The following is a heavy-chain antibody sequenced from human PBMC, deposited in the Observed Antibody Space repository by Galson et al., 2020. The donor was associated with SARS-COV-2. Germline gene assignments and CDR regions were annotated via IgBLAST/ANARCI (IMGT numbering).Heavy chain of an antibody. V-gene: IGHV3-30*04. D-gene: IGHD1-26*01. J-gene: IGHJ3*02. Sequence: GGSLRLSCAASGFTFSSYAMHWVRQAPGKGLEWVAVISYDGSNKYYADSVKGRFTISRDNSKNTLYLQMNSLRAEDTAVYYCARDHSGSYYGAFDIWGQGTMVTVSS. CDR2: ISYDGSNK. CDR3: ARDHSGSYYGAFDI. CDR1: GFTFSSYA.